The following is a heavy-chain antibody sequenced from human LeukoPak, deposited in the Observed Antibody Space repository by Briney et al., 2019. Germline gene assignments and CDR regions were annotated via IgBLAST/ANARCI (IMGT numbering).Heavy chain of an antibody. D-gene: IGHD3-9*01. Sequence: GGSLRLSCAASGFTFSSYAMSWVRQAPGKGLEWVANIKQDGSEKYYVDSVKGRFTISRDNAKNSLYLQMNSLRAEDTAVYYCARIDILTGYYMSAFDYWGQGTLVTVSS. CDR2: IKQDGSEK. CDR1: GFTFSSYA. CDR3: ARIDILTGYYMSAFDY. J-gene: IGHJ4*02. V-gene: IGHV3-7*01.